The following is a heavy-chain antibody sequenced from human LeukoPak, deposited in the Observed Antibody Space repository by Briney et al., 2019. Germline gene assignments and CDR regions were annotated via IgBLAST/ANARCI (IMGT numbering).Heavy chain of an antibody. J-gene: IGHJ4*02. CDR1: GYTFTTYD. D-gene: IGHD1-26*01. CDR2: MNPNSGNT. V-gene: IGHV1-8*01. Sequence: ASVEVSCKASGYTFTTYDINWVRQAPGQGLECMGWMNPNSGNTGYAQKFQGRVTMTRNTSISTAYMELSSLRSEDTAVYYCARDSVGATWAYDYWGQGTLVTVSS. CDR3: ARDSVGATWAYDY.